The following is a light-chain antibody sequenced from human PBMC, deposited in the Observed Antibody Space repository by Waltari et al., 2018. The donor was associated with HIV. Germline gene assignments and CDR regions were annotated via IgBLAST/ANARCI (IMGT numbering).Light chain of an antibody. Sequence: QSVLTQPPSVSGAPGRSVIITCTGNSSNIGAPYDVHWYQQLQGADPTFLISVSTNRPSAVRDRLPVSKSGTSASLAITGLQAGDEADYYCQSYDSSLGASVFGGGTKLTVL. V-gene: IGLV1-40*01. CDR3: QSYDSSLGASV. CDR2: VST. CDR1: SSNIGAPYD. J-gene: IGLJ3*02.